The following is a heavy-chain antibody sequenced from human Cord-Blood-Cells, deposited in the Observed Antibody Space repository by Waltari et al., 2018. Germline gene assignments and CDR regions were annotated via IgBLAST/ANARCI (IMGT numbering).Heavy chain of an antibody. Sequence: QVQLQQWGAGPLKPSETLSLTCAVYGGSFSGYSWSWIRQPPGKGLEWIGEINHSGSTNYNPSLKSRVTISVDTSKNQFSLKLSSVTAADTAVYYCARQDSSSWYNWFDPWGQGTLVTVSS. CDR2: INHSGST. J-gene: IGHJ5*02. D-gene: IGHD6-13*01. CDR3: ARQDSSSWYNWFDP. CDR1: GGSFSGYS. V-gene: IGHV4-34*01.